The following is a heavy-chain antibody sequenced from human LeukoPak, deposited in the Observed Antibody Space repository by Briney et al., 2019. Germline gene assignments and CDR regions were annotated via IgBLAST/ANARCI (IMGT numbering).Heavy chain of an antibody. CDR3: ARISGYRSNWSIDY. CDR1: GGSISSSSYY. CDR2: IYYSGST. Sequence: SETLSLTCTVSGGSISSSSYYWVWIRQPPGKGLEWIGTIYYSGSTYYNPSLKSRVTISVDTSKNQFSLKMSSVTAADTAVYYCARISGYRSNWSIDYWGQGTLVTVSS. V-gene: IGHV4-39*01. D-gene: IGHD6-13*01. J-gene: IGHJ4*02.